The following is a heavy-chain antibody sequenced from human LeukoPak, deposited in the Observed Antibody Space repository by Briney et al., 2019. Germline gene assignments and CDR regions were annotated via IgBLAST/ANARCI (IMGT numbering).Heavy chain of an antibody. D-gene: IGHD5-12*01. Sequence: SETLSLTCAVSGGSFSGYYWSWIRQPPGKGLEWIGAINHSGSTNYNPSLKSRVTISVDTSKNQFSLKLSSVTAADTAVYYCARHVGGYDADAFDIWGQGTMVTVSS. J-gene: IGHJ3*02. CDR2: INHSGST. CDR1: GGSFSGYY. CDR3: ARHVGGYDADAFDI. V-gene: IGHV4-34*01.